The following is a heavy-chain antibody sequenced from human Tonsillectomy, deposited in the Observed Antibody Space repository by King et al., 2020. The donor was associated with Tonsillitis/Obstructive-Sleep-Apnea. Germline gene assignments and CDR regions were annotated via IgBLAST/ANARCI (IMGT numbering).Heavy chain of an antibody. D-gene: IGHD6-6*01. J-gene: IGHJ4*02. V-gene: IGHV5-51*01. CDR1: GYRFSSSW. CDR3: ARLGDSSSFVSLDYFDY. CDR2: IYPGDSYT. Sequence: QLVQSGAEVKKPGESLKISCEGSGYRFSSSWIGWMRQMPGKGLEWRGIIYPGDSYTRYSPSFQCLVTISADKSISTAQLQWSSLKASDTAMYYCARLGDSSSFVSLDYFDYWGQGTLVTVSS.